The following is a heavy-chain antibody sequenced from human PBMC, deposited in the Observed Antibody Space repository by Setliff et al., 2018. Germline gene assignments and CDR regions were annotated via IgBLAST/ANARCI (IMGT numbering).Heavy chain of an antibody. D-gene: IGHD3-3*01. Sequence: GGSLRLSCAASGFTFSSYGMHWVRQAPGKGLEWVAFIRFDGTNKYYADSVKGRFTVSRDNSKNTLSLQMYSLRTEDTALYYCARERHLLSTVVIFGLFDFWGQGALVTVSS. CDR1: GFTFSSYG. V-gene: IGHV3-30*02. CDR3: ARERHLLSTVVIFGLFDF. CDR2: IRFDGTNK. J-gene: IGHJ4*02.